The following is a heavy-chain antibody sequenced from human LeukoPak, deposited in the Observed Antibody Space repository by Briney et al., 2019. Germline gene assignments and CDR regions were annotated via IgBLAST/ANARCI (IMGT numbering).Heavy chain of an antibody. CDR1: GFTFSSYG. V-gene: IGHV3-33*01. Sequence: GGSLRLSCAAPGFTFSSYGMPWVRQAPGKGLERVAVIWYDGSNKYYADSVKGRFTISRDNSKNTLYLQMNSLRAEDTAVYYCARGNDYGDYSNWFDPWGQGTLVTVSS. CDR3: ARGNDYGDYSNWFDP. D-gene: IGHD4-17*01. CDR2: IWYDGSNK. J-gene: IGHJ5*02.